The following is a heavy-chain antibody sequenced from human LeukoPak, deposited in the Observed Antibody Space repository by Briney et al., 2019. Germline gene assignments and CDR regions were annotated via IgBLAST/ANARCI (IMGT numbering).Heavy chain of an antibody. CDR1: GFTFDDYA. CDR3: AKDADPYGSGSYDY. CDR2: ISWNSGSI. D-gene: IGHD1-26*01. V-gene: IGHV3-9*03. J-gene: IGHJ4*02. Sequence: GRSLRLSCAASGFTFDDYAMHWVRQAPGKGPEWVSGISWNSGSIGYADFVKGRFTISRDNAKNSLYLQMNSLRAEDMALYYCAKDADPYGSGSYDYWGQGTLVTVSS.